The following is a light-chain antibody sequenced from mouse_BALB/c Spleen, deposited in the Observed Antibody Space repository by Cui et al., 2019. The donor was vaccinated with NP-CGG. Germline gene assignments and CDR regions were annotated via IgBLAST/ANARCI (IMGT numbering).Light chain of an antibody. J-gene: IGKJ4*01. CDR3: HQYHRSPPIT. CDR2: STS. CDR1: SSVSSSY. V-gene: IGKV4-74*01. Sequence: QIVLTQSPAIMSASLGERVTMTCTASSSVSSSYLHWYQQKPGSSPKLWIYSTSNLASGVPARFSGSGSGTSYSLTIRSMEAEDAATYYCHQYHRSPPITFGSGTKLEIK.